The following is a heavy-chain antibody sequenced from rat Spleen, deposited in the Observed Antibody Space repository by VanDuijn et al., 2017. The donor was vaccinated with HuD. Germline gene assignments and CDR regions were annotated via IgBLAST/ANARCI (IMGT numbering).Heavy chain of an antibody. J-gene: IGHJ2*01. D-gene: IGHD1-2*01. CDR1: GFSLRNYG. CDR3: ASSYMPFDY. CDR2: IWSTGGT. Sequence: QVQLKESGPGLVQPSQTLSLTCTVSGFSLRNYGVIWVRQSPGKGLEWMGVIWSTGGTWYNSALKSRLSISKDTSKSQVFLKMNSLQTEDTATYYCASSYMPFDYWGQGVMVTVSS. V-gene: IGHV2-41*01.